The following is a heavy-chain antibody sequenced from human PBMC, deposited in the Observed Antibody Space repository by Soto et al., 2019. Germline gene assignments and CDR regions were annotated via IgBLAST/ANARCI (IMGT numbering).Heavy chain of an antibody. CDR2: IYYSGST. CDR3: ARDIVLVPFFFGYYGMDG. J-gene: IGHJ6*02. CDR1: GDSISSGDYY. Sequence: PSETLSLTCTVSGDSISSGDYYWSWIRQPPGKGLEWIGYIYYSGSTYYNPSLKSRVTISVDTSKNQFSLKLSSVTAADTAVYYCARDIVLVPFFFGYYGMDGWGQGTTVTVSS. V-gene: IGHV4-30-4*01. D-gene: IGHD2-2*01.